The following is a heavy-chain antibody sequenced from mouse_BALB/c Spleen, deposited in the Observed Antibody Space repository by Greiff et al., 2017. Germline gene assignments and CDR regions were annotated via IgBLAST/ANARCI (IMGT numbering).Heavy chain of an antibody. CDR1: GFNIKDYY. CDR2: IDPENGNT. D-gene: IGHD2-4*01. V-gene: IGHV14-1*02. Sequence: VQLQQSGAELVRPGALVKLSCKASGFNIKDYYMYWVKQRPEQGLEWIGWIDPENGNTIYDPKFQGKASITADTSSNTAYLQLSSLTSEDTAVYYCADDYDGGFAYWGQGTLVTVSA. CDR3: ADDYDGGFAY. J-gene: IGHJ3*01.